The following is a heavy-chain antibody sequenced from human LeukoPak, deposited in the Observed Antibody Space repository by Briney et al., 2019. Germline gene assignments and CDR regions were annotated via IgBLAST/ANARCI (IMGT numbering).Heavy chain of an antibody. CDR3: ARDPADGYGHFDY. CDR1: GDSVSSSSST. V-gene: IGHV6-1*01. D-gene: IGHD5-24*01. J-gene: IGHJ4*02. CDR2: TYYRSKWYN. Sequence: SQTLALICAFSGDSVSSSSSTWQWIRQSPSRGLEWLGSTYYRSKWYNHYAVSVKSRITINPDTSKNQFSLQLNSVTPEDTAVYYCARDPADGYGHFDYWGQGTLVTVSS.